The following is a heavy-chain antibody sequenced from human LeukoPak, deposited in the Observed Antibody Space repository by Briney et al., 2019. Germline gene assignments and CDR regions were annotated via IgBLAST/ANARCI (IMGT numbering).Heavy chain of an antibody. CDR2: ISGSGDNT. Sequence: GGSLRLSCAASGFTFSSHAMSWVRQVPGKGLEWVSVISGSGDNTYYADSVKGRFTISRDNSKNMLYLQMNSLRADDTAVYYCAKWKYSNSGIDDYWGQGTLVTVSS. V-gene: IGHV3-23*01. CDR1: GFTFSSHA. CDR3: AKWKYSNSGIDDY. D-gene: IGHD6-6*01. J-gene: IGHJ4*02.